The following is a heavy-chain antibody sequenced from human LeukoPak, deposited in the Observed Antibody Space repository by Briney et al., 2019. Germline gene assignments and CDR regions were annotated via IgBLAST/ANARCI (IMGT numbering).Heavy chain of an antibody. J-gene: IGHJ4*02. CDR2: IIPIFGTA. Sequence: SVKVSCKASGGTFSSYAISWVRQAPGQGLEWTGGIIPIFGTANYAQKFQGRVTITADKSTSTAYMELSSLRSEDTAVYYCARETYYDSSGYYYDFDYWGQGTLVTVSS. CDR1: GGTFSSYA. CDR3: ARETYYDSSGYYYDFDY. D-gene: IGHD3-22*01. V-gene: IGHV1-69*06.